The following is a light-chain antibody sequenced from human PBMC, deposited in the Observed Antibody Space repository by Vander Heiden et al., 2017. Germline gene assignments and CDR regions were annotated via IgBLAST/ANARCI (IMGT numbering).Light chain of an antibody. CDR2: EDN. J-gene: IGLJ3*02. Sequence: NFLLTQPHSVSESPGTPVTISCTRSSGSIASNYVQWYQQRPGSSPTTVIYEDNQRPSGVPERFSGSIDSSSNSASLTISGLKTEDEADYYCQSYDSSNHWVFGGGTKLTVL. CDR1: SGSIASNY. CDR3: QSYDSSNHWV. V-gene: IGLV6-57*01.